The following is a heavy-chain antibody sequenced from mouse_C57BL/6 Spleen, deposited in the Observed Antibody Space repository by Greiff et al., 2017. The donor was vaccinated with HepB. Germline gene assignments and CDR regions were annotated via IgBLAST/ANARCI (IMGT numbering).Heavy chain of an antibody. CDR3: ARIRGHSSGYPDY. Sequence: QVQLQQPGAELVKPGASVKLSCKASGYTFTSYWMHWVKQRPGQGLEWIGMIHPNSGSTNYNEKFKSKATLTVDKSSRTAYMQLSSLTSEDSAVYYCARIRGHSSGYPDYWGQGTTLTVSS. V-gene: IGHV1-64*01. J-gene: IGHJ2*01. D-gene: IGHD3-2*02. CDR1: GYTFTSYW. CDR2: IHPNSGST.